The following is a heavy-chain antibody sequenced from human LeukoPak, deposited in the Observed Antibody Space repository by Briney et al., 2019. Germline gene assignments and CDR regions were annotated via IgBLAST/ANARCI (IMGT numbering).Heavy chain of an antibody. CDR1: GGTFSSYA. D-gene: IGHD3-22*01. J-gene: IGHJ4*02. Sequence: SVKVPCKASGGTFSSYAISWVRQAPGQGLEWMGGIIPIFGTANYAQKFQGRVTITADESTSTAYMELSSLRSEDTAVYYCARAEFGTMIVPPRLWGQGTLVTVSS. CDR3: ARAEFGTMIVPPRL. V-gene: IGHV1-69*13. CDR2: IIPIFGTA.